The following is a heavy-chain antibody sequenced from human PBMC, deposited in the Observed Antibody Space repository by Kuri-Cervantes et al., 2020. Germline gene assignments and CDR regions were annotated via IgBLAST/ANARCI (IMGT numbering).Heavy chain of an antibody. J-gene: IGHJ4*02. CDR2: IYYSGST. D-gene: IGHD4-17*01. Sequence: SETLSLTCTVSGGSISSYYWSWIRQPPGKGLEWIGYIYYSGSTNYNPSLKSRVTISVDTSKNQFSLKLSSVTAADTAVYYCARGASTTVTTYLDYFDYWGQGTLVTVSS. V-gene: IGHV4-59*12. CDR1: GGSISSYY. CDR3: ARGASTTVTTYLDYFDY.